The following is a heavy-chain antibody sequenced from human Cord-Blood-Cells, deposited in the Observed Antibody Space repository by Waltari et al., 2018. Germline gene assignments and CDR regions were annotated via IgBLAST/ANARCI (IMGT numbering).Heavy chain of an antibody. Sequence: QVQLVQSGAEVKKPGASVQVSCKASGYTFTSYAMHWVRQAPGQRLEWMGWINAGNGNTKYSQKFQGRVTITRDTSASTAYMELSSLRSEDTAVYYCACGGSSWYFDYWGQGTLVTVSS. V-gene: IGHV1-3*01. D-gene: IGHD6-13*01. J-gene: IGHJ4*02. CDR1: GYTFTSYA. CDR2: INAGNGNT. CDR3: ACGGSSWYFDY.